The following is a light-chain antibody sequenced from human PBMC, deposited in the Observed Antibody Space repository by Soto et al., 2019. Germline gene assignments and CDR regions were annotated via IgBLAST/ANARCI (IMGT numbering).Light chain of an antibody. V-gene: IGLV2-14*03. Sequence: QSALTQPASVSGSPGQSVTISCTGTSSDIGEYDFVSWYRQHPGKAPKLVILDVSNRPSGVSNRFSGSKSGNTASLSISGLQAEDEADYYCSSFTGSTTVVVFGGGTQLTVL. CDR1: SSDIGEYDF. J-gene: IGLJ2*01. CDR3: SSFTGSTTVVV. CDR2: DVS.